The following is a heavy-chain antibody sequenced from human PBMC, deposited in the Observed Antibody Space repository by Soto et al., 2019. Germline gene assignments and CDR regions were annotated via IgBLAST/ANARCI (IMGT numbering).Heavy chain of an antibody. Sequence: QVQLVQSGAEVKKPGSSVKVSCKASGGTFSSYAISWVRQAPGQGLEWMGGIIPIFGTANYAQKFQGRVRITADESTSTAYMELSSLRPEDTAVYYCARGTVVTRDYYYYGMDVWGQGTTVTVSS. CDR2: IIPIFGTA. J-gene: IGHJ6*02. V-gene: IGHV1-69*01. CDR1: GGTFSSYA. CDR3: ARGTVVTRDYYYYGMDV. D-gene: IGHD2-15*01.